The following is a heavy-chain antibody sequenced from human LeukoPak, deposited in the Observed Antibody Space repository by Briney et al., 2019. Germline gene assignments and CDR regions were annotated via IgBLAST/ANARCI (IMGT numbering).Heavy chain of an antibody. CDR2: INPNSGGT. CDR3: ARDRRARNAGSWSLDP. Sequence: ASVKVSCKASGYTFTGYYMHWVRQAPGQGLEWMGWINPNSGGTNYAQKFQGRVTMTRDTSISTAYMELSRLRSDDTAVYYCARDRRARNAGSWSLDPWGQGTLVTVSS. V-gene: IGHV1-2*02. CDR1: GYTFTGYY. J-gene: IGHJ5*02. D-gene: IGHD2-15*01.